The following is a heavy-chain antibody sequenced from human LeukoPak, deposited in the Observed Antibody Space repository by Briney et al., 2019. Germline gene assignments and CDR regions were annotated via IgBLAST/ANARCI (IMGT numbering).Heavy chain of an antibody. CDR2: ISGSGGST. CDR3: AKDLGIQLWFGWFDL. V-gene: IGHV3-23*01. CDR1: GFTFSSYA. D-gene: IGHD5-18*01. Sequence: PGGSLRLSCAASGFTFSSYAMSWVRQAPGKGLEWVSAISGSGGSTYYADSVKGRFTISRDTSKNTLYLQMNSLRAEDTAVYYCAKDLGIQLWFGWFDLWGQGTLVTVPS. J-gene: IGHJ5*02.